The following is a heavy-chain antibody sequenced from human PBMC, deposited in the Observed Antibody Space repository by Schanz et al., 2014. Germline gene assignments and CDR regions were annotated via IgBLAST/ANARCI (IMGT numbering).Heavy chain of an antibody. D-gene: IGHD3-10*01. J-gene: IGHJ6*02. CDR3: ARAKRFGDMDV. CDR1: GYSFTPFP. V-gene: IGHV1-3*01. CDR2: INAGTGNT. Sequence: QVQLVQSGAEVKKPGASVKVSCTASGYSFTPFPIHWVRQAPGQRLEWMGWINAGTGNTEYSQKFQGRVTLTTDTSTSTAYMELRNLRSDDTAVDYCARAKRFGDMDVWGQGTTVTVSS.